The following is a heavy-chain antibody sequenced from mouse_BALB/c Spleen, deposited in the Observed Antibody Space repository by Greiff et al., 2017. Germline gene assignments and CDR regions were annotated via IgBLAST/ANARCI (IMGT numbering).Heavy chain of an antibody. J-gene: IGHJ1*01. CDR1: GFTFSSYG. CDR3: ARGGWYFDV. V-gene: IGHV5-6-3*01. CDR2: INSNGGST. Sequence: EVKLMESGGGLVQPGGSLKLSCAASGFTFSSYGMSWVRQTPDKRLELVATINSNGGSTYYPDSVKGRFTISRDNAKNTLYLQMSSLKSEDTAMYYCARGGWYFDVWGAGTTVTVSS.